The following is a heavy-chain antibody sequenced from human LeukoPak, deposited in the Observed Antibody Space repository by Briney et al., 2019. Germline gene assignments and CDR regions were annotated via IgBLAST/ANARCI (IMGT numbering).Heavy chain of an antibody. V-gene: IGHV1-69*01. CDR3: ARGLVEMATRYFDL. CDR1: GGTFSSYA. D-gene: IGHD5-24*01. CDR2: IIPIFGTA. Sequence: SVKVSCKASGGTFSSYAISWVRQAPGQGLEWMGGIIPIFGTANHAQKFQGRVTITADESTSTAYMELSSLRSEDTAVYYCARGLVEMATRYFDLWGRGTLVTVSS. J-gene: IGHJ2*01.